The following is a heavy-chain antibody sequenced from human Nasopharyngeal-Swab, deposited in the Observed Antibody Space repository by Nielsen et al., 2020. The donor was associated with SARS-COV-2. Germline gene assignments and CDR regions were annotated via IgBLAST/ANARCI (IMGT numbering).Heavy chain of an antibody. D-gene: IGHD3-22*01. J-gene: IGHJ4*02. CDR3: SRWAGSSGYSRYYFDY. CDR1: GGTISSYY. Sequence: SETLSLTCTVSGGTISSYYWSWIRQPPGKGLEWIGYIYYSGSTNYNPSLKSRVTISVDTTTNQFPLKLSSVTAADTAVYYCSRWAGSSGYSRYYFDYWGQGTLVTVSS. V-gene: IGHV4-59*01. CDR2: IYYSGST.